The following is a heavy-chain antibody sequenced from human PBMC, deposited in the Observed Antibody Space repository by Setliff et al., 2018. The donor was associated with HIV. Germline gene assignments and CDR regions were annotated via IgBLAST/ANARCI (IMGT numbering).Heavy chain of an antibody. CDR3: ARGRPFGKFVDYFDS. CDR2: IFYTGST. Sequence: ETLSLTCTVSGGSISSSSYYWDWIRQPPGKSLEWVGSIFYTGSTNYRPSLESRVIVSLDTSKNQFSLNLRTVTAADTAIYFCARGRPFGKFVDYFDSWGQGKRVTVS. D-gene: IGHD2-21*01. J-gene: IGHJ4*02. CDR1: GGSISSSSYY. V-gene: IGHV4-39*07.